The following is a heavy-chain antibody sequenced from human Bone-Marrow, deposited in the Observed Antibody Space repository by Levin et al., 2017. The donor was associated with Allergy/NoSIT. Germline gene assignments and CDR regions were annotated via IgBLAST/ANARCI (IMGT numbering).Heavy chain of an antibody. Sequence: GESLKISCKVSGYTLTELSMHWVRQAPGKGLEWMGGFDPEDGETIYAQKFQGRITMTEDTSTDTAYMELSSLRSEDTAVYYCATSNPLPMAGGWFDPWGQGTLVTVSS. CDR2: FDPEDGET. D-gene: IGHD6-19*01. J-gene: IGHJ5*02. CDR1: GYTLTELS. CDR3: ATSNPLPMAGGWFDP. V-gene: IGHV1-24*01.